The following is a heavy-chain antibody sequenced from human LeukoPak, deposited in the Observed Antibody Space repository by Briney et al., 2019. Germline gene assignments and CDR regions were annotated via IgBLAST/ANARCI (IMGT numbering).Heavy chain of an antibody. D-gene: IGHD3-3*01. CDR1: GFTLSGYA. J-gene: IGHJ5*02. V-gene: IGHV3-23*01. CDR3: AKINQGDYDFWSGFQESWFDP. Sequence: GGSLRLSCAASGFTLSGYAMSWVRQAPGKGLEWVSAISGSGGSTYYADSVKGRFTISRDNSKNTLYLQMNSLRAEDTAVYYCAKINQGDYDFWSGFQESWFDPWGQGTLVTVSS. CDR2: ISGSGGST.